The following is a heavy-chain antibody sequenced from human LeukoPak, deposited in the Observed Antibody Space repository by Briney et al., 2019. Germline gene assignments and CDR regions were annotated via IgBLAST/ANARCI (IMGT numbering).Heavy chain of an antibody. D-gene: IGHD5-18*01. V-gene: IGHV3-33*01. Sequence: PGGSLRLSCAASGFTFSSYGMHWVRQAPGKGLEWVAVIWYDGSNKYYADFVKGRFTISRDNSKNTLYLQMNSLRAEDTAVYYCAMWIQVWKFDYWGQGTLVTVSS. CDR3: AMWIQVWKFDY. CDR2: IWYDGSNK. CDR1: GFTFSSYG. J-gene: IGHJ4*02.